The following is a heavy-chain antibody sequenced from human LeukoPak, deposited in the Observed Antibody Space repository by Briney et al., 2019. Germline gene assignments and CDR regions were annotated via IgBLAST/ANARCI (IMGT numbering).Heavy chain of an antibody. Sequence: GGSLRLSGAASRFTFSSYSMNWVRQAPGKGLEWVSYISSSSGTIYYADSVKGRFTISRDNAKNSLYLQMNSLRDEDTAVYYCARDVRWLRFVFDYWGQGTLVTVSS. CDR3: ARDVRWLRFVFDY. CDR1: RFTFSSYS. V-gene: IGHV3-48*02. J-gene: IGHJ4*02. D-gene: IGHD5-12*01. CDR2: ISSSSGTI.